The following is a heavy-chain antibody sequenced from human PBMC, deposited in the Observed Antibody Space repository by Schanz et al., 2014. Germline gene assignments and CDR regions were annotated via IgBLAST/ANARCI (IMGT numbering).Heavy chain of an antibody. J-gene: IGHJ6*02. V-gene: IGHV4-39*01. Sequence: QLQLQESGPGLVKPSETLSLTCTVSGGSISSSSYYWGWIRQPPGKGLEWIGSIYYSGSTYYNPPLKTRVSISGDTSKNQFSLKLTSVPAADTAVYYCARHSGYYYYYGMDVWGQGTTVTVSS. CDR3: ARHSGYYYYYGMDV. CDR1: GGSISSSSYY. CDR2: IYYSGST.